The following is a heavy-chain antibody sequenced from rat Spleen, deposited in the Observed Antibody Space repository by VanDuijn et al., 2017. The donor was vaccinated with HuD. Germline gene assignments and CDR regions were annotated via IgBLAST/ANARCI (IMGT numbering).Heavy chain of an antibody. V-gene: IGHV5-7*01. CDR1: GFTFSDYN. CDR3: ARHSCDY. J-gene: IGHJ2*01. CDR2: ISYDGSTT. Sequence: EVQLVESGGGLVQPGGSLKLSCAASGFTFSDYNMAWVRQAPKKGLEWVATISYDGSTTYYRDSVKGRFTISRDNEKSTLYLQMNSLRSEDTATYYCARHSCDYWGQGVMLTVSS.